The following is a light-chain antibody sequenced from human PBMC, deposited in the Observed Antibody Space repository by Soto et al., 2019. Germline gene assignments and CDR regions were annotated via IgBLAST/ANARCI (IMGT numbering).Light chain of an antibody. V-gene: IGKV1-9*01. CDR3: QQFNAFPWT. J-gene: IGKJ1*01. CDR2: AAS. CDR1: QGIGNY. Sequence: DIQLTQSPSFLSASVGDRVTITCRATQGIGNYLAWYQQKPGKAPKLLIYAASNLHTGVPSRFSGSGSGTQFTLTISGLQPDDFATYYCQQFNAFPWTFGQGTKVDIK.